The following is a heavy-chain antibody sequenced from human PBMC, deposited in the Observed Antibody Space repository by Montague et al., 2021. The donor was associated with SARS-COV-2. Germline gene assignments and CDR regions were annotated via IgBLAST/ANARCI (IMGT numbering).Heavy chain of an antibody. CDR2: IYHSGTT. Sequence: SETLSLTCTVSGYSISSGYYWGWIRKFPGKGLEWIGSIYHSGTTYYNPSLKSRVTISVDTSKNQFSLMMYSVTAADTAQFYCARDRTFRDGYLDAFEIWGQGTLVTVSS. CDR1: GYSISSGYY. CDR3: ARDRTFRDGYLDAFEI. V-gene: IGHV4-38-2*02. J-gene: IGHJ3*02. D-gene: IGHD5-24*01.